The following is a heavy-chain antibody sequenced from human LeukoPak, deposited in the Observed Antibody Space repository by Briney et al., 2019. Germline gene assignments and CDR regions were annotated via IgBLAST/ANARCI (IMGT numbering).Heavy chain of an antibody. D-gene: IGHD3-22*01. V-gene: IGHV3-9*01. CDR2: ISWNSGSI. Sequence: PGGSLRLSCAASGFTFDDYAMHWVRQAPGKGLEWVSGISWNSGSIGYADSVKGRFTISRDSAKNSLYLQMNSLRAEDTALYYCAKAGRVRYYYDSNDWFDPWGQGTLVTVSS. J-gene: IGHJ5*02. CDR3: AKAGRVRYYYDSNDWFDP. CDR1: GFTFDDYA.